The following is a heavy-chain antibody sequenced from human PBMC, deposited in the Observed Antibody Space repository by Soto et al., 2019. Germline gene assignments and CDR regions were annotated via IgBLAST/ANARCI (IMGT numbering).Heavy chain of an antibody. CDR3: GHVMYRSGWIDY. Sequence: SGPTLVKPTQTLTLTCTFSGFSLTTSGVGVGWIRQPPGKALEWLAVIYWDDDKRYSPFLKSRLTITKDTSKNQVVLTMTNVDPVDTATYYCGHVMYRSGWIDYWGQGTLVTVSS. V-gene: IGHV2-5*02. D-gene: IGHD6-19*01. J-gene: IGHJ4*02. CDR1: GFSLTTSGVG. CDR2: IYWDDDK.